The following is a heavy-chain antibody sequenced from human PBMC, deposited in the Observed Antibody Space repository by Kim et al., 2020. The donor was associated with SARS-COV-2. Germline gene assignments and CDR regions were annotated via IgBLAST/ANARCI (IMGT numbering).Heavy chain of an antibody. CDR3: ARDVEYYDILTGYYKPYYFDY. D-gene: IGHD3-9*01. Sequence: GGSLRLSCAASGFTFSSYSMNWVRQAPGKGLEWGSSISSSSSYIYYADSVKGRFTISRDNAKNSLYLQMNSLRAEDTAVYYCARDVEYYDILTGYYKPYYFDYWGQGTLVTVSS. V-gene: IGHV3-21*01. CDR2: ISSSSSYI. J-gene: IGHJ4*02. CDR1: GFTFSSYS.